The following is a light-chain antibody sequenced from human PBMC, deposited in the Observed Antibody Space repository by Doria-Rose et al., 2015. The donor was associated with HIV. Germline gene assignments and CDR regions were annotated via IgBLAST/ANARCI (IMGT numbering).Light chain of an antibody. CDR3: QQYYDTPS. CDR2: WAS. Sequence: VLTQSPESLGMSLGERATLNCKSNQSLLYTSKNYLAWYLQKPGQPPKLLIYWASTRQSGVPARFSGSGSGTDFTLTISSLEAEDVAVYYCQQYYDTPSFGPGTTVDVK. CDR1: QSLLYTSKNY. V-gene: IGKV4-1*01. J-gene: IGKJ3*01.